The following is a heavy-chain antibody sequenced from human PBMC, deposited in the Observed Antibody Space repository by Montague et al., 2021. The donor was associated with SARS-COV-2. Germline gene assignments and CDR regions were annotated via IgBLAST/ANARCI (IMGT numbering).Heavy chain of an antibody. Sequence: SLRLSCAASGFTFTSYAMHWVRQAPGKGLEWVAVISFDGTNKYYTDSAKGRFTISRDNSKNTLYLQMHSVRPEDTAVYYCARDQGGYSYNDYWGQGTPVTVSS. V-gene: IGHV3-30-3*01. CDR3: ARDQGGYSYNDY. CDR1: GFTFTSYA. CDR2: ISFDGTNK. D-gene: IGHD5-18*01. J-gene: IGHJ4*02.